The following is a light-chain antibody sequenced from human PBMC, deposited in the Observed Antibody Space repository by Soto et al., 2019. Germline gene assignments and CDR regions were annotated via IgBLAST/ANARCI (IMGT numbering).Light chain of an antibody. V-gene: IGKV3-20*01. CDR1: QSVSSHY. CDR3: HQYAGSPLT. J-gene: IGKJ4*01. Sequence: IVLTQSPGTLSLSPGERATLSCRASQSVSSHYLAWYQQKPGQAPRLLVYGASNRATGIPDKFRGSGSGTDFTLTISGLEPEDFAVYYCHQYAGSPLTFGGGTKVDIK. CDR2: GAS.